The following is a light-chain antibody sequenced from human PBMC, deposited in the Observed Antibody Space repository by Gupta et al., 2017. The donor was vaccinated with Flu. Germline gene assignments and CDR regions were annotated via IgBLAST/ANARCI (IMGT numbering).Light chain of an antibody. CDR1: QSVSTY. J-gene: IGKJ2*01. CDR3: QQRNNWPRT. V-gene: IGKV3-11*01. Sequence: PDTLPLSPGERDTRSSSASQSVSTYLAWYHQNPGQAPRLLIYDASNRATGLPARFSGSGSGTEFILTISSREPEDFAVYYCQQRNNWPRTFGQGTKVEIK. CDR2: DAS.